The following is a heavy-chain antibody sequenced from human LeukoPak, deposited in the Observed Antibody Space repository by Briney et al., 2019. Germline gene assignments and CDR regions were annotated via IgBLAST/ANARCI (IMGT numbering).Heavy chain of an antibody. CDR1: GYTFTIYD. J-gene: IGHJ6*02. CDR2: MNPNSGNT. Sequence: ASVKVSCKASGYTFTIYDINWVRHATGQGLEWMGWMNPNSGNTGYAQKFQGRVTMTRNTFISTAYMELSSLRSEDTAVYYCARGCYCSGGSCICYYGMDVWGQGTTVTVSS. CDR3: ARGCYCSGGSCICYYGMDV. D-gene: IGHD2-15*01. V-gene: IGHV1-8*01.